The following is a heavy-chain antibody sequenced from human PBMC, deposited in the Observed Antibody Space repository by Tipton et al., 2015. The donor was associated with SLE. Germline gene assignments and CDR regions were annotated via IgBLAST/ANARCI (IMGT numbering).Heavy chain of an antibody. CDR1: GGSISFDY. Sequence: TLSPTCTVSGGSISFDYWSWIRQSAGRGLEWIGSLYYSGNTYYNPSLKSRVTISVDTSKNQFSLRLSSVTAADTAVYYCARLYRDGYNPIDYWGQGTLVTVSS. CDR3: ARLYRDGYNPIDY. J-gene: IGHJ4*02. CDR2: LYYSGNT. V-gene: IGHV4-59*07. D-gene: IGHD5-24*01.